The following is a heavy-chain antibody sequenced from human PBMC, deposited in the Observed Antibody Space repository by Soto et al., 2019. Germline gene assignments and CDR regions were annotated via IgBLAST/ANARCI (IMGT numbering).Heavy chain of an antibody. CDR3: ARDRRDLYGDYVDWYFDL. D-gene: IGHD4-17*01. CDR2: ISAYNGNT. CDR1: GYTFTSYG. J-gene: IGHJ2*01. Sequence: QVQLVQSGAEVKKPGASVKVSCKASGYTFTSYGISWVRQAPGQGLEWMGWISAYNGNTNYAQKLQGRVTMTTDTSTSKAYMELRSLRSDDTAVYYCARDRRDLYGDYVDWYFDLWGRGTLVTVSS. V-gene: IGHV1-18*01.